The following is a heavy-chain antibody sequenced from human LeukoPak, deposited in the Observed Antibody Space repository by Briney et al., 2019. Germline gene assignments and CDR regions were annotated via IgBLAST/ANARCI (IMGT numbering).Heavy chain of an antibody. D-gene: IGHD6-13*01. CDR3: AMYSSSWYLGWFAP. J-gene: IGHJ5*02. CDR2: ISAYNGNT. CDR1: GYTFTSYG. V-gene: IGHV1-18*01. Sequence: ASVKVSCKASGYTFTSYGISWVRQAPGQGLEWMGWISAYNGNTNYSQKLQGRVTMTTDTSTSTAYMELRSLRSDDTAVYYCAMYSSSWYLGWFAPWGQGTLVTVSS.